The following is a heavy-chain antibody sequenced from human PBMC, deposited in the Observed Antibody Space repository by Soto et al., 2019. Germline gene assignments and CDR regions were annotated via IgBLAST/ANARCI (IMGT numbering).Heavy chain of an antibody. J-gene: IGHJ4*02. CDR1: GGTFSSYA. V-gene: IGHV1-69*13. CDR3: AGRFTVLRFLEWLDY. CDR2: IIPIFGTA. D-gene: IGHD3-3*01. Sequence: GASVKVSCKASGGTFSSYAISWVRQAPGQGLEWMGGIIPIFGTANYAQKFQGRVTITADESTSTAYMELSSLRSEDTAVYYCAGRFTVLRFLEWLDYWGQGTLVTVSS.